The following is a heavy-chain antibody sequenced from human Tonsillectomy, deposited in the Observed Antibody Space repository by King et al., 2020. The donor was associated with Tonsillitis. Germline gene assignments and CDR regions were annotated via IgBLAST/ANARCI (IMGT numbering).Heavy chain of an antibody. V-gene: IGHV3-23*04. CDR2: MSGAGART. J-gene: IGHJ6*02. CDR1: GFTFSTYA. Sequence: VQLVESGGGLVQPGGSLRLSCAASGFTFSTYAMTWVRQAPGKGLEWVSVMSGAGARTYHADSVKGRFTIPRDKSKNTLYLQMNSLRAEDTAVYYCAKCRYDFWSGGLYCAMDVWGQGTTVTVSS. D-gene: IGHD3-3*01. CDR3: AKCRYDFWSGGLYCAMDV.